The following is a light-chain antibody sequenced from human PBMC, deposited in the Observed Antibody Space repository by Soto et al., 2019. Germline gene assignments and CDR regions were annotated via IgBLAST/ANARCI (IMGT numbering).Light chain of an antibody. Sequence: QSALTQPASVSGSPGQSITISCTGTSSDVGGYNYVSWYQQHPGKAPKLMIYDVSNRPSGVSNRFSGSKSGNTASLTISGLQGEGGADYYCSSYTSSSTRVFGGGTKLTVL. CDR1: SSDVGGYNY. CDR3: SSYTSSSTRV. V-gene: IGLV2-14*01. CDR2: DVS. J-gene: IGLJ3*02.